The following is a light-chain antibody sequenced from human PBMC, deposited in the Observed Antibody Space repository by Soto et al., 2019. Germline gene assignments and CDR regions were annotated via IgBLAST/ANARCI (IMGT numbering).Light chain of an antibody. CDR1: TSDVGGFDS. V-gene: IGLV2-14*01. J-gene: IGLJ3*02. Sequence: QSALTQPASVSGSPGQSITISCTATTSDVGGFDSVSWYQQHPGTAPRVIIYEVSNRPSGVSYRFSGSKSANTASLTISGLQADDEADYYCSSHTTSNTWLFGGGTQLTVL. CDR3: SSHTTSNTWL. CDR2: EVS.